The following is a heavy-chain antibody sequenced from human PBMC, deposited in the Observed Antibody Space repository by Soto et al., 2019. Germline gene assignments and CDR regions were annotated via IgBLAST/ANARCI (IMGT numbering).Heavy chain of an antibody. V-gene: IGHV3-53*01. J-gene: IGHJ6*02. CDR3: ARDRRMYYYDSSGYFYYGMDV. CDR2: IYSGGST. Sequence: GGSLRLSCAASGFTVSSNYMSWVRQAPGKGLEWVSVIYSGGSTYYADSVKGRFTISRDNSKNTLYLQMNSLRAEDTAVYYCARDRRMYYYDSSGYFYYGMDVWGQGTTVTVSS. D-gene: IGHD3-22*01. CDR1: GFTVSSNY.